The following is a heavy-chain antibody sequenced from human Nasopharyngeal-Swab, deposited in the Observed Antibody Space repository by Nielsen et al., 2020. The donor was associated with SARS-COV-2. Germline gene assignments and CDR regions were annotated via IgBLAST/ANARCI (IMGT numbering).Heavy chain of an antibody. CDR3: ARDGLDYDFWSAYFMDV. D-gene: IGHD3-3*01. CDR2: ISSISSYI. V-gene: IGHV3-21*06. J-gene: IGHJ6*02. CDR1: GFTFNNYN. Sequence: GGSLRLSCAASGFTFNNYNFNWVRQAPGKGREWVSSISSISSYIYYADSVKGRFTISRDNAKNSLYLQMNSLRAEDTAVYYCARDGLDYDFWSAYFMDVWGQGTTVTVSS.